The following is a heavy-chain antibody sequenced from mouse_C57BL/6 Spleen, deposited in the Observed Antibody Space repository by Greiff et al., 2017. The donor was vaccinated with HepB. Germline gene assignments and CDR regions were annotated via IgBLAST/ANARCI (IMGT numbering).Heavy chain of an antibody. V-gene: IGHV1-80*01. D-gene: IGHD1-1*01. CDR3: ARSYYYGRSDGEMDY. CDR2: IYPGDGDT. Sequence: QVQLQQSGAELVKPGASVKISCKASGYAFSSYWMNWVKQRPGKGLEWIGQIYPGDGDTNYNGKFKGKATLTADKSSSTAYMQLSSLTSEDSAVYFWARSYYYGRSDGEMDYWGEGTSVTVSS. CDR1: GYAFSSYW. J-gene: IGHJ4*01.